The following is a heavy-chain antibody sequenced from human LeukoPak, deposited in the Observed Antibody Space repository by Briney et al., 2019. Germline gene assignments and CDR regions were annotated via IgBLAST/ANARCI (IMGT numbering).Heavy chain of an antibody. CDR3: ARVKINYDFWSGYFYY. CDR1: GYTFTSYD. D-gene: IGHD3-3*01. CDR2: MNLNSGNT. V-gene: IGHV1-8*01. J-gene: IGHJ4*02. Sequence: GASVKVSCKASGYTFTSYDINWVRQATGQGLEWMGWMNLNSGNTGYAQKFQGRVTMTRNTSISTAYMELSSLRSEDTAVYYCARVKINYDFWSGYFYYWGQGTLVTVSS.